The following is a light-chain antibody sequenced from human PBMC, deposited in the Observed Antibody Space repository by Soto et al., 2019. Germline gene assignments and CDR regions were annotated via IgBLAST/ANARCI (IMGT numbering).Light chain of an antibody. Sequence: QSVLTQPPSASGNPGQRVTISCSGSSSNIGSNYVYWYQQVPGTAPRLLMYRASQRPSGVPDRFSGSKSGTSASLAISGLRSEDEADYYCAAWDDTLNGLVFGGGTQLTVL. CDR3: AAWDDTLNGLV. CDR1: SSNIGSNY. CDR2: RAS. J-gene: IGLJ2*01. V-gene: IGLV1-47*01.